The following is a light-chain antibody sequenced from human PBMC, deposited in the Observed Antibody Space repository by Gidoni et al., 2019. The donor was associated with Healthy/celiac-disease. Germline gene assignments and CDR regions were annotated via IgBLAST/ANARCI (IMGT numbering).Light chain of an antibody. Sequence: SSELTQPLSVSVALGQTARITCGGNNIGSKHVHWYQQKPGQAPVLVIYRDSNRPSGIPERFSGSNSGNTATLTISRAQAGDEADYYCQVWDSSTVVFGGGTNLTVL. CDR1: NIGSKH. J-gene: IGLJ2*01. V-gene: IGLV3-9*01. CDR3: QVWDSSTVV. CDR2: RDS.